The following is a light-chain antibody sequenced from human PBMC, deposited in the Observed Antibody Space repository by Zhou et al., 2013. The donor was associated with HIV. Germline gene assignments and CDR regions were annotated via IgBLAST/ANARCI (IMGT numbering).Light chain of an antibody. CDR2: AAS. CDR3: QQSYSTPNT. V-gene: IGKV1-39*01. Sequence: DIQMTQSPSSLSASVGDRVTITCRTSQTISSYLNWYQQKPGKAPKLLIYAASNLQSGVPSRFSGSGSGTDFTLTISSLQPEDFATYYCQQSYSTPNTFGPGTKVDIK. CDR1: QTISSY. J-gene: IGKJ3*01.